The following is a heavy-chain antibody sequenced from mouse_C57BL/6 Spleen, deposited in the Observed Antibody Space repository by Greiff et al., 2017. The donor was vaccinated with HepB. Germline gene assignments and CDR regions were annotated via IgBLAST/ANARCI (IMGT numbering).Heavy chain of an antibody. CDR2: ISYDGSN. CDR3: VLGDYYGSSYSYWYFDG. J-gene: IGHJ1*03. CDR1: GYSITSGYY. Sequence: EVKLMESGPGLVKPSQSLSLTCSVTGYSITSGYYWNWIRQFPGNKLEWMGYISYDGSNNYNPSLKNRISITRDTSKNQFFLKLNSVTTEDTATYYCVLGDYYGSSYSYWYFDGWGTGTTVTVSS. V-gene: IGHV3-6*01. D-gene: IGHD1-1*01.